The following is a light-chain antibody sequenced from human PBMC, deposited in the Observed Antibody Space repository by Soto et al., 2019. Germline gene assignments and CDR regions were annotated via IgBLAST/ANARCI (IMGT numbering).Light chain of an antibody. CDR2: DAS. V-gene: IGKV3-11*01. CDR1: QSVYTY. CDR3: QHRSNWPPYT. J-gene: IGKJ4*01. Sequence: ETVLTQSPATLSLSPGERATLSCRASQSVYTYLAWYQQKPGQAPRLLIYDASNRAPGIPARFSGSGSGTDLTLTISSLEPEDFAVYYCQHRSNWPPYTFGGGTKVEIK.